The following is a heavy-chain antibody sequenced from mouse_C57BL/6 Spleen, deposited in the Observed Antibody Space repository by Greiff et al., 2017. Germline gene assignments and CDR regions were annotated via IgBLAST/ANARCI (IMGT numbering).Heavy chain of an antibody. Sequence: VQQQQSGAELVRPGASVKLSCTASGLNIKDDYMHWVKQRPEQGLEWIGWIDPENGDTEYASKFQGKATITADTSSNTAYLQLSSLTSEDTAVYYCTTNYSNYAGFAYWGQGTLVTVSA. V-gene: IGHV14-4*01. CDR1: GLNIKDDY. D-gene: IGHD2-5*01. CDR2: IDPENGDT. J-gene: IGHJ3*01. CDR3: TTNYSNYAGFAY.